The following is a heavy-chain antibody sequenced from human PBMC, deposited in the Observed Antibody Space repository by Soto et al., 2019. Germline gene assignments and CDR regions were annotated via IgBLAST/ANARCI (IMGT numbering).Heavy chain of an antibody. J-gene: IGHJ5*02. V-gene: IGHV3-23*01. D-gene: IGHD2-2*01. CDR2: ISGSGGST. CDR1: GFTFSSYA. CDR3: AKGQVPAAMNEYNWFDP. Sequence: EVQLLESGGSLVQPGGSLRLSCAASGFTFSSYAMSWVRQAPGKGLEWVSAISGSGGSTYYADSVKGRFTISRDNSKNTLYLQMNSLRAEDTAVYYCAKGQVPAAMNEYNWFDPWGQGTLVTVSS.